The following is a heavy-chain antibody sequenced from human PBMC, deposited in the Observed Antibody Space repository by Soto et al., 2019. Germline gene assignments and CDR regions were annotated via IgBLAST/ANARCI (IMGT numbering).Heavy chain of an antibody. CDR1: GFTFSSYA. CDR2: ISGSGGST. V-gene: IGHV3-23*01. Sequence: PGGSQRLSCAASGFTFSSYAMSWVRQAPGKGLEWVSAISGSGGSTYYADSVKGRFTISRDNSKNTLYLQMNSLRAEDTAVYYCAKAASTCSGGSCYNWFDPWGQGTLVTSPQ. J-gene: IGHJ5*02. D-gene: IGHD2-15*01. CDR3: AKAASTCSGGSCYNWFDP.